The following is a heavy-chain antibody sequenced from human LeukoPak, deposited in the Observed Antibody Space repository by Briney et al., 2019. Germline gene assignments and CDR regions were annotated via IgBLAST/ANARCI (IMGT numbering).Heavy chain of an antibody. Sequence: GGSLRLSCAASGFTFSSYDMSWVRQAPGKGLEWVSTISGSGGSTNYADSVKGRFTISRDNSKNTLYLQMNSLRAEDTAIYYCAKGPGKLVVVVSTFDYWGQGTLVTVS. J-gene: IGHJ4*02. V-gene: IGHV3-23*01. D-gene: IGHD2-21*01. CDR2: ISGSGGST. CDR1: GFTFSSYD. CDR3: AKGPGKLVVVVSTFDY.